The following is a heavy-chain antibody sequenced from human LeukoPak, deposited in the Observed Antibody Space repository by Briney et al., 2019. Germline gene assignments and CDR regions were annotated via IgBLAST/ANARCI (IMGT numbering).Heavy chain of an antibody. CDR3: ARDIGGGSLLMGYYYYGMDV. Sequence: PGRSLRLSCAASGFTFSSYGMHWVRQAPGKGLEWVAVIWYDGSNKYYADSVKGRFTISRDNSKNTLYLQMNSLRAEDTAVYYCARDIGGGSLLMGYYYYGMDVWGKGTTVTVSS. V-gene: IGHV3-33*01. CDR2: IWYDGSNK. CDR1: GFTFSSYG. D-gene: IGHD2-15*01. J-gene: IGHJ6*04.